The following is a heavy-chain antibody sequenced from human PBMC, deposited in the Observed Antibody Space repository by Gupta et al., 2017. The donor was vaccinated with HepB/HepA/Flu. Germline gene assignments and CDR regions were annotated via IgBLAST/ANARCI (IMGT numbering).Heavy chain of an antibody. Sequence: QVHLQQSGPGQVKPLEILSLTCTVSADSMDSWYWTWTRQPVGKGLEWIGHVFSTGTATYSPSFKSRVRMSVDTSGNSFSLELASLTAADTALYYCARWNPRSGNYYFDFWGPGILVTVSS. J-gene: IGHJ4*02. CDR2: VFSTGTA. CDR3: ARWNPRSGNYYFDF. D-gene: IGHD1-26*01. V-gene: IGHV4-4*07. CDR1: ADSMDSWY.